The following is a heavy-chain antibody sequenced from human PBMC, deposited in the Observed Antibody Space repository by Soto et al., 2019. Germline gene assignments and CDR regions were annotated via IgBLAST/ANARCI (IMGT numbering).Heavy chain of an antibody. D-gene: IGHD5-12*01. J-gene: IGHJ4*02. Sequence: PSETLSLTCTVSGGSISNYYWGWIRQPPGKGLEWIGYIYYNGATNYNPSLKSRVTISVDTSKNQFSLRLTSVTAADTAVYYCARERAGPCSGYIYWGQGTLVTVSS. V-gene: IGHV4-59*01. CDR1: GGSISNYY. CDR2: IYYNGAT. CDR3: ARERAGPCSGYIY.